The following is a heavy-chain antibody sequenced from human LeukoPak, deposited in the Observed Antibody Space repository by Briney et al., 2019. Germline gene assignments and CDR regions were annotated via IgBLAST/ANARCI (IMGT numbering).Heavy chain of an antibody. J-gene: IGHJ6*02. V-gene: IGHV3-9*01. D-gene: IGHD3-3*01. Sequence: PGRSLRLSCVASGFFFDDYGMHWVRQVPGKGLEWVSGISWRSGTRKYADSVRGRFTISRDNAKNSLYLQMNSLKLEDTALYYCVKDRDFWSGLDVWGQGIMVTVS. CDR1: GFFFDDYG. CDR2: ISWRSGTR. CDR3: VKDRDFWSGLDV.